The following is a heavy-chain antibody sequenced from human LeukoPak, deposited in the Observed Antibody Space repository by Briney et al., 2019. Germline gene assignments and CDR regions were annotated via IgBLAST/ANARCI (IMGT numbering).Heavy chain of an antibody. Sequence: GGSLRLSCVASGFTLNNAWMSWVRQAPGKGLEWVGHIKGNNDGGTTDHAPPVKGRFTISRDDCKNTLSLQMNSLKTEDTAVYYCCKVVRGKNFFENWGQGTLVAVSS. J-gene: IGHJ4*02. CDR1: GFTLNNAW. D-gene: IGHD6-6*01. V-gene: IGHV3-15*01. CDR2: IKGNNDGGTT. CDR3: CKVVRGKNFFEN.